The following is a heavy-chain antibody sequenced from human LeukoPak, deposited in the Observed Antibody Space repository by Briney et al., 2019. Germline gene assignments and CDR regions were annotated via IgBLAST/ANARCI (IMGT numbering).Heavy chain of an antibody. J-gene: IGHJ4*02. CDR3: ARDNDYDSQPD. Sequence: GGSVRLSCAASGFTVSSNYMSWVRQAPGKGLEWVSVIYSCGSTYYAESVQHRFTITRDKSKNTLYLQMNSLRADDTAVYYCARDNDYDSQPDWGQGTLVTVSS. D-gene: IGHD3-22*01. CDR2: IYSCGST. CDR1: GFTVSSNY. V-gene: IGHV3-53*01.